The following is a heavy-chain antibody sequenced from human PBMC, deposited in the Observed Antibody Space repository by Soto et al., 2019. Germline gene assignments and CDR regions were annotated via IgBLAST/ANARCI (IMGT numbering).Heavy chain of an antibody. D-gene: IGHD3-22*01. CDR1: GGLFSSYP. J-gene: IGHJ4*02. Sequence: SVKVSCKSSGGLFSSYPISWVRQVPGQGLEWMGGIIPVFQTAYYTQRFQGRVTITADESTNTAYMELSSLRSEDTAIYYCARGGSGYTWFNEFWGQGTLVTVSS. CDR3: ARGGSGYTWFNEF. CDR2: IIPVFQTA. V-gene: IGHV1-69*13.